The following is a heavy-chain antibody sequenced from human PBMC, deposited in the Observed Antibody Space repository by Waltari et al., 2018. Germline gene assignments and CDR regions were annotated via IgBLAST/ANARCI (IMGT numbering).Heavy chain of an antibody. V-gene: IGHV3-21*06. J-gene: IGHJ6*03. Sequence: EVQLVESGGGLVKPGGSLRLACVASGFSFIAYPMNWVRHTPEKGLEWVSSIGSSSTYTYYADSVKGRFTISRDNAANSLHLEMNALRPEDTAVYYCASHLEDFYYYMDVWGKGTTVTVSS. CDR2: IGSSSTYT. CDR1: GFSFIAYP. CDR3: ASHLEDFYYYMDV.